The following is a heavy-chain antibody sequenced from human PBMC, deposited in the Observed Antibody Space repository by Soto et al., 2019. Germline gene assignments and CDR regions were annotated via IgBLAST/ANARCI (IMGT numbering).Heavy chain of an antibody. Sequence: EVQLVESGGGLIQPGGSLRLSCAASGFTVSSNYMSWVRQAPGKGLEWVSVIYSGGSTYYADSVKGRFTISRDNSKNTLYLQMNSLRAEDTAVYYCARSNTVSSYYFDYWGQGTLVTVSS. J-gene: IGHJ4*02. CDR2: IYSGGST. CDR3: ARSNTVSSYYFDY. D-gene: IGHD4-17*01. CDR1: GFTVSSNY. V-gene: IGHV3-53*01.